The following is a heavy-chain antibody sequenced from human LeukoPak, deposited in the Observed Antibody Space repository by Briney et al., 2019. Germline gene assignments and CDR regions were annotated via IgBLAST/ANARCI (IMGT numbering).Heavy chain of an antibody. V-gene: IGHV4-59*08. D-gene: IGHD3-3*01. CDR3: ARHEPMDYDFWSGAGYFDY. CDR2: IYYSGST. Sequence: SETLSLTCAVYGGSFSGYYWSWIRQPPGKGLEWIGYIYYSGSTNYNPSLKSRVTISVDTSKNQFSLKLSSVTAADTAVYYCARHEPMDYDFWSGAGYFDYWGQGTLVTVSS. J-gene: IGHJ4*02. CDR1: GGSFSGYY.